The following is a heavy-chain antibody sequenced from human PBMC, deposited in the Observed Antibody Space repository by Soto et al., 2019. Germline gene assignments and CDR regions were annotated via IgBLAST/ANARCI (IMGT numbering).Heavy chain of an antibody. J-gene: IGHJ6*02. D-gene: IGHD3-10*01. CDR1: GFTLSTYG. CDR3: AKDFKVSGSHYGTLNYYYGMDV. CDR2: ISYDGYLK. Sequence: VGSLRLSCGASGFTLSTYGMQWVRQAPGKGLEWVAVISYDGYLKYYVDAVKGRFTVARDNSKNTLFLEMNSLRVEDTAVYFCAKDFKVSGSHYGTLNYYYGMDVWGQGTTVTVSS. V-gene: IGHV3-30*18.